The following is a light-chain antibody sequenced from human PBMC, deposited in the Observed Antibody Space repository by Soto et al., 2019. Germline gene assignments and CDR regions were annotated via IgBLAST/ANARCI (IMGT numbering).Light chain of an antibody. V-gene: IGLV2-14*01. CDR1: SSDVGGYNY. J-gene: IGLJ2*01. CDR3: SSYTSSSTLV. CDR2: DVS. Sequence: QSVLTQPASVSGSPGQSITISCTGTSSDVGGYNYVSWYQQHPGKAPKLMIYDVSNRPSGVSNRFSGSKSGNMASLTISGLQAEEETDYYCSSYTSSSTLVFGGGTKVTVL.